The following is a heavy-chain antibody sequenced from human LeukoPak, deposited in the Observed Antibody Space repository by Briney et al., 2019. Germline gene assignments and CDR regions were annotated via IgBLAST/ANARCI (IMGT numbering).Heavy chain of an antibody. J-gene: IGHJ4*02. D-gene: IGHD2/OR15-2a*01. CDR1: GYTLTSYD. Sequence: SVKVSCKASGYTLTSYDINWVRQAPGQGLEWMGGIIPIFGTANYAQKFQGRVTITADESTSTAYMELSSLRSEDTAVYYCARGRTIRLSNWGQGTLVTVSS. CDR3: ARGRTIRLSN. CDR2: IIPIFGTA. V-gene: IGHV1-69*13.